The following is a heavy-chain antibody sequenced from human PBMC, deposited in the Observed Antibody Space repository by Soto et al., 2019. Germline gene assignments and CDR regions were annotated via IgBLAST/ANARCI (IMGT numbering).Heavy chain of an antibody. V-gene: IGHV3-33*01. J-gene: IGHJ6*02. CDR3: ARDPPNIVGATGFDFYGMDG. Sequence: QVQLVESGGGVVQPGRSLRLSCAASGFTFSSYGMHWVRQAPGKGLEWVAVIWYDGSNKYYADSVKGRFTISRDNSKNTLYLQMNSLRAEDTAVYYCARDPPNIVGATGFDFYGMDGWGQGTTVTVSS. CDR1: GFTFSSYG. CDR2: IWYDGSNK. D-gene: IGHD1-26*01.